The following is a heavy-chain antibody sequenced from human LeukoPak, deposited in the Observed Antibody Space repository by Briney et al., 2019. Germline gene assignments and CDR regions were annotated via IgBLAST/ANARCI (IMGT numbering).Heavy chain of an antibody. D-gene: IGHD3-10*01. Sequence: PGGSLRLSCAASGFTFSSYAMHWVRQAPGKGLEWVAVISYDGSNKYYADSVKGRFTISRDNSKNTLYLQMNSLRAEDTAVYYCIRLWFGEFIWGQGTMVSVSS. CDR3: IRLWFGEFI. CDR2: ISYDGSNK. CDR1: GFTFSSYA. J-gene: IGHJ3*02. V-gene: IGHV3-30-3*01.